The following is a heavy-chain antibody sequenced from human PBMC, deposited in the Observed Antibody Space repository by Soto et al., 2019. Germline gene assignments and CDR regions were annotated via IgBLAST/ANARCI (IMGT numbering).Heavy chain of an antibody. CDR2: ISGGGRPI. CDR1: GFTFSTFS. V-gene: IGHV3-48*01. J-gene: IGHJ4*02. CDR3: SRDLGWAFDS. Sequence: EVQLVESGGGSVQPGGSLRLSCAASGFTFSTFSMNWVRQAPGRGLEWISYISGGGRPISYADSVKGRFTISRDNAKNSLYLQRDRLTAEDTAVYYCSRDLGWAFDSWGQGTLVTVSS. D-gene: IGHD6-19*01.